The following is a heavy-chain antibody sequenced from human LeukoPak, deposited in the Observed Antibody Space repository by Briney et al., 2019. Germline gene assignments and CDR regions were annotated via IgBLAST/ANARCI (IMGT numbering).Heavy chain of an antibody. CDR2: INPNSGGT. CDR1: GYTFTGYY. V-gene: IGHV1-2*06. D-gene: IGHD5-18*01. CDR3: ARRRIQLWPPAEFDY. Sequence: APVKVSCKASGYTFTGYYMHWVRQAPGQGLEWMGRINPNSGGTNYAQKFQGRVTMTRDTSISTAYMELSRLRSDDTAVYYCARRRIQLWPPAEFDYWGQGTLVTVSS. J-gene: IGHJ4*02.